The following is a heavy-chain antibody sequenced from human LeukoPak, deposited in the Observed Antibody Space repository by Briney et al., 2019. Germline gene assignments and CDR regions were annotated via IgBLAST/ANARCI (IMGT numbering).Heavy chain of an antibody. CDR3: ARLYDFWSGYHDY. CDR1: GFTFDDYG. CDR2: INWNGGST. J-gene: IGHJ4*02. Sequence: GGSLRLSRAASGFTFDDYGMSWVRQAPGKGLEWVSGINWNGGSTGYADSVKGRFTISRDNAKNSLYLQMNSLRAEDTAVYYCARLYDFWSGYHDYWGQGTLVTVSS. D-gene: IGHD3-3*01. V-gene: IGHV3-20*04.